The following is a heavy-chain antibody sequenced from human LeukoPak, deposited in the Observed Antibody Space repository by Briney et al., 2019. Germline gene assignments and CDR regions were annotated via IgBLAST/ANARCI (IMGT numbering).Heavy chain of an antibody. D-gene: IGHD1-26*01. J-gene: IGHJ4*02. CDR1: GFTVSSTY. V-gene: IGHV3-66*01. CDR3: ARGPIVGAPGI. CDR2: IYSGGNT. Sequence: GGSLRLSCAASGFTVSSTYMSWVRQAPGKGLGWVSVIYSGGNTYYVDSVKGRFTISRDNSKNTLYLQLNSLRADDTAVYYCARGPIVGAPGIWGQGTLVTVSS.